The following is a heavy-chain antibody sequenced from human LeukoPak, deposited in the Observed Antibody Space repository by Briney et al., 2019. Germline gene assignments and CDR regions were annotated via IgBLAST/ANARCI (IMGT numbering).Heavy chain of an antibody. CDR2: VSSDGGIK. CDR3: ARDSETTPIHVLGY. CDR1: GFTFTNYV. D-gene: IGHD2-15*01. V-gene: IGHV3-30-3*01. J-gene: IGHJ4*02. Sequence: QSGGSLRLSCVVSGFTFTNYVVHWVRQAPGKGLEWVTLVSSDGGIKYYADSVKGRFSVSRDISKNTLYLQMNSLRVDDTAVYYCARDSETTPIHVLGYWGQGTLVTVS.